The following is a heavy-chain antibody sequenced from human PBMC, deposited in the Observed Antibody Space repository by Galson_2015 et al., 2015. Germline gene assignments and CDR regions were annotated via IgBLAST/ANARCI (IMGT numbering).Heavy chain of an antibody. CDR1: GFSFSTYA. CDR3: ARPRSNYDFSDGFDI. J-gene: IGHJ3*02. D-gene: IGHD4-11*01. V-gene: IGHV3-30-3*01. Sequence: SLRLSCAASGFSFSTYAMHWVRQAPGKGLEWVSFISYDGSRKSYPDSVKGRLIISRDNSKNTLYVQTNSLRTEDTAVYYCARPRSNYDFSDGFDIRGQGTVVTVSS. CDR2: ISYDGSRK.